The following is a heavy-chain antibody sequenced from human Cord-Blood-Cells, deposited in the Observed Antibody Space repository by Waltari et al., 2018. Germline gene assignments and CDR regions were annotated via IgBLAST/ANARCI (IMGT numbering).Heavy chain of an antibody. D-gene: IGHD2-21*01. Sequence: EVQLVESGGGLVQPGGSLRLSCAASGFTFSSYDMNWVRQATGKGLEWIPAMGTAGDTYHPGSVKGRFTISRENAKNSLYLQMNSLRAGDTAVYDCARVGKSYCCGDCYSRWYFDLCGRGTLVTVSS. CDR3: ARVGKSYCCGDCYSRWYFDL. J-gene: IGHJ2*01. CDR1: GFTFSSYD. V-gene: IGHV3-13*01. CDR2: MGTAGDT.